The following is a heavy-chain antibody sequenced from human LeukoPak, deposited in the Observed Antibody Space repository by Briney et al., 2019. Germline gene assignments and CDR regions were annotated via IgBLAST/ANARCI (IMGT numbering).Heavy chain of an antibody. D-gene: IGHD6-13*01. V-gene: IGHV3-66*01. CDR2: IYSGGST. CDR1: GFTVSSNY. J-gene: IGHJ6*02. Sequence: GGSLRLSCAASGFTVSSNYMSWVRQAPGKGLEWVSVIYSGGSTYYADSVKGRFTISRDNSKNTLYLQMNSLRAEDTAVYFCARSKPPAVKDYYGLDVWGQGTTVTVSS. CDR3: ARSKPPAVKDYYGLDV.